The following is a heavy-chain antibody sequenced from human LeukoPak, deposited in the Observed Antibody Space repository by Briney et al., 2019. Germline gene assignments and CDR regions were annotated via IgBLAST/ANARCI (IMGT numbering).Heavy chain of an antibody. Sequence: GGSLRLSCAASGFTFSKFPMGWVRQAPGRGLEWVSAISASGDVTFYADSVKGRFTISRDNAKNSLYLQMNSLRAEDTAVYYCARDSSRGIADAFDIWGQGTMVTVSS. CDR3: ARDSSRGIADAFDI. J-gene: IGHJ3*02. D-gene: IGHD6-13*01. CDR2: ISASGDVT. CDR1: GFTFSKFP. V-gene: IGHV3-23*01.